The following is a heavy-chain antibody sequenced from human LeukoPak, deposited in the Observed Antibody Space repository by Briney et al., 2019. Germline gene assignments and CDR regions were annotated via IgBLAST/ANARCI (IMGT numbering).Heavy chain of an antibody. CDR2: IYYTGST. CDR1: AGSISSSCYY. CDR3: ARWKDIVVVPAAKATSYYYMDV. J-gene: IGHJ6*03. D-gene: IGHD2-2*01. V-gene: IGHV4-39*01. Sequence: PSETLSLTCTVSAGSISSSCYYCGWILQPPGKGLEWIGSIYYTGSTYYNPSLKSRVTISVDTSKNQFSLKLSSVTAADTAVYYCARWKDIVVVPAAKATSYYYMDVWGKGTTVTISS.